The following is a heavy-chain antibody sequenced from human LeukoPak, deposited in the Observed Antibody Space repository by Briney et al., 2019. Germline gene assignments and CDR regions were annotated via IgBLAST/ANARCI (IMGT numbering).Heavy chain of an antibody. J-gene: IGHJ5*02. CDR1: GGSISSYF. V-gene: IGHV4-59*01. D-gene: IGHD2-15*01. Sequence: SETLSLTCTVSGGSISSYFWSWIRQPPGKGLEWIGYIYYSGSTNYNPSLKSRVTISLDTSKNQFSLKLNSVTAADTAVYYCARNQGYCSGGSCYNWFDPWGQGTLVTVSS. CDR2: IYYSGST. CDR3: ARNQGYCSGGSCYNWFDP.